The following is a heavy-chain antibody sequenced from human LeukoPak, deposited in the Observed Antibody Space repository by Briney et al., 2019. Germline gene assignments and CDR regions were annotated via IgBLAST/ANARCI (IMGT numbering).Heavy chain of an antibody. J-gene: IGHJ4*02. D-gene: IGHD6-13*01. Sequence: SVKVSCKASGGTFSSYAISWVRQAPGQGLEWMGGINPIFGTANYAQKFQGRVTITADESTSTAYMELSSLRSEDTAVYYCARDPHSYSSSWYFDYWGQGTLVTVSS. CDR2: INPIFGTA. CDR3: ARDPHSYSSSWYFDY. V-gene: IGHV1-69*13. CDR1: GGTFSSYA.